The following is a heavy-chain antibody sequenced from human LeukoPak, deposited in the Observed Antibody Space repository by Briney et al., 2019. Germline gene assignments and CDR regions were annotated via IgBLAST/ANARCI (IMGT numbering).Heavy chain of an antibody. D-gene: IGHD2-15*01. Sequence: SETLSLTCTVSGGSISSYYWSWIRQPPGKGLEWIGYIYYSGSTNYNPSLKSRVTMSVDTSKNQFSLKLSSVTAADTAVYYCAREAVFYMDVWGKGTTVTISS. CDR2: IYYSGST. CDR3: AREAVFYMDV. J-gene: IGHJ6*03. CDR1: GGSISSYY. V-gene: IGHV4-59*12.